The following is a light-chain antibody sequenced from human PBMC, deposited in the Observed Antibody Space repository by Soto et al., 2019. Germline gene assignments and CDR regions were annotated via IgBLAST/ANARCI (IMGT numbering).Light chain of an antibody. V-gene: IGKV1-5*03. Sequence: DIQMTQSPSTLSASVGDRVTITCRASQSISSWLAWYQQKPGKAPKLLIYKASSLETGVPLRFSGSGSGTEFTLTISSLQPDDIATDYCQHYYAYPWTFGQGTQVEIK. CDR3: QHYYAYPWT. CDR2: KAS. CDR1: QSISSW. J-gene: IGKJ1*01.